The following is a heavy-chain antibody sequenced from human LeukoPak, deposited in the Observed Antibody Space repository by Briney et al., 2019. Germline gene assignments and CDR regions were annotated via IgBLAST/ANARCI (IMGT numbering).Heavy chain of an antibody. Sequence: GGSLRLSCAASGFTFSSYAMTWVRQAPGKGLEWVSTISGNSGSTYYADSVKGRFTISRDNSKNTLYLQMNSLRAEDTAVYYCAKLVPRGYSSGLLDYWGQGTLVTVSS. CDR1: GFTFSSYA. CDR2: ISGNSGST. V-gene: IGHV3-23*01. J-gene: IGHJ4*02. D-gene: IGHD3-22*01. CDR3: AKLVPRGYSSGLLDY.